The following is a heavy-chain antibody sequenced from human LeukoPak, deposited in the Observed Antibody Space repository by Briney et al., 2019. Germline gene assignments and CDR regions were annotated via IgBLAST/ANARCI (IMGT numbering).Heavy chain of an antibody. CDR2: IYPRDSDT. V-gene: IGHV5-51*01. CDR1: GYIFTNYW. D-gene: IGHD5-12*01. CDR3: ARRQYSGYDFDF. J-gene: IGHJ4*02. Sequence: GASLKFSCKAPGYIFTNYWNGWGRQLPRKGLEWMGIIYPRDSDTSYSPSLHSQVTVSADKSISTAYLQWNTLEASDTAMYYCARRQYSGYDFDFWGQGTLVTVSS.